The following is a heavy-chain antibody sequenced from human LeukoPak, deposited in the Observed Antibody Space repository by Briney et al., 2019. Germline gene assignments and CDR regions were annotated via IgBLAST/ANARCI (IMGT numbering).Heavy chain of an antibody. V-gene: IGHV4-4*07. CDR2: ISSGGST. D-gene: IGHD3-22*01. CDR1: GASICSSY. J-gene: IGHJ1*01. CDR3: ARDQTYYVSSGYYYVTYLQH. Sequence: SETLSLTCTVSGASICSSYCTWIRQPAGEGLEWIGRISSGGSTTYNPSFKSRVSMSLDTSKKQFSLNLTSVTAADTAVYYCARDQTYYVSSGYYYVTYLQHWGQGILVTVSS.